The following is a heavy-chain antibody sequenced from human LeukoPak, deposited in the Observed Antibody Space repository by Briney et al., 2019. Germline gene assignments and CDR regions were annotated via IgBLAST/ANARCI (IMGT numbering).Heavy chain of an antibody. V-gene: IGHV4-34*01. CDR2: INHSGST. D-gene: IGHD3-16*02. J-gene: IGHJ3*02. CDR1: GGSFSGYY. CDR3: ARAYDYVWGSYRYNDAFDI. Sequence: SETLSLTCAVYGGSFSGYYWSWSRQPPGKGLEWIGEINHSGSTNYNPSLKSRVTISVDTSKNQFSLKLSSVTAADTAVYYCARAYDYVWGSYRYNDAFDIWGQGTMVTVSS.